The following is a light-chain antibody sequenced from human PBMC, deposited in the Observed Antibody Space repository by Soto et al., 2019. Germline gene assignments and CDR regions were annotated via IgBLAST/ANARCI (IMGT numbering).Light chain of an antibody. CDR1: SSDVGGYKY. Sequence: QSVLTQPPSASGSPGQSVTISCTGTSSDVGGYKYVSWYQQYPGKAPKLMIYAVNKRPSGDPDRFSGSKSGNTASLTVSGLQAEDEADYYCSSYAGSNNYVFGTGTKVTVL. CDR2: AVN. J-gene: IGLJ1*01. V-gene: IGLV2-8*01. CDR3: SSYAGSNNYV.